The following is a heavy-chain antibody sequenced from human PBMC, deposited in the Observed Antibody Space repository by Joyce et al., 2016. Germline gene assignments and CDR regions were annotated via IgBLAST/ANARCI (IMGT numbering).Heavy chain of an antibody. J-gene: IGHJ4*02. Sequence: QVQLVQSGAEVKKPGASVRVSCKISGYTLTELSIRWVRQAPGKVLEWMGGLDLEDGKRVYAQSLQGRGTMTEDTSSNTAYMELNSLTSEDTAMYYCATVGDGYNFDYWGQGTLVTVSS. CDR2: LDLEDGKR. CDR3: ATVGDGYNFDY. D-gene: IGHD5-24*01. V-gene: IGHV1-24*01. CDR1: GYTLTELS.